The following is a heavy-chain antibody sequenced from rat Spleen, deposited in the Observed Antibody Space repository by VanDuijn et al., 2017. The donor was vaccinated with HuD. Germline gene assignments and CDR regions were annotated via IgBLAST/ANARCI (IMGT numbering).Heavy chain of an antibody. CDR1: GFTFSNYD. Sequence: EVQLVESGGGLVQPGRSLKLSCAASGFTFSNYDMAWVRQAPTQGLEWVASIRTSGGTTYYRDSVRGRFTISRDNAKSTLYLQMDSLRSEDTATYYCTRGYYFDCWGRGVMVTVSS. J-gene: IGHJ2*01. V-gene: IGHV5-27*01. CDR2: IRTSGGTT. D-gene: IGHD1-11*01. CDR3: TRGYYFDC.